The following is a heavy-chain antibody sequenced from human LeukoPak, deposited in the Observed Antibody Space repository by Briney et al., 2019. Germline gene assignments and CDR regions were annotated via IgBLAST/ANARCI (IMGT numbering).Heavy chain of an antibody. CDR3: ASLLLQDGDAH. J-gene: IGHJ4*02. Sequence: SETLSLTCSVSGDSISSSSSYWGWIRQTPGKGLEWIGSIYYSGTTYYSPSLKSRVTISVDTSKNQFSLRLTSVTAADTAIYYCASLLLQDGDAHWGQGILVTVSS. D-gene: IGHD4-17*01. V-gene: IGHV4-39*01. CDR2: IYYSGTT. CDR1: GDSISSSSSY.